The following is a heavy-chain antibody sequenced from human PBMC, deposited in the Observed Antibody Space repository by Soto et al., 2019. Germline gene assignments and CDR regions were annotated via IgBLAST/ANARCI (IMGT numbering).Heavy chain of an antibody. CDR2: IYPGDSDT. V-gene: IGHV5-51*01. Sequence: PGESLKISCKGSGYTFTNYWIGWVRQMPGKGPEWMGIIYPGDSDTKYNPSFQGQVTISADKSITTTYLQWSSLKASDTAIYYCAASIFYYGMDVWGQRTTVPVSS. CDR1: GYTFTNYW. J-gene: IGHJ6*02. CDR3: AASIFYYGMDV.